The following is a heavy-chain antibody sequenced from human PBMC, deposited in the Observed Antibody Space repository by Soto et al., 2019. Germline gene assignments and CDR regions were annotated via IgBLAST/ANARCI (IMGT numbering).Heavy chain of an antibody. Sequence: SETLSLTCTVSGSSFNTINWGWVRQRAGQGLEWVGGIFFSGSTSFNPSLESGRAMSVDTSKNHFSLNLSSVLAADMAVYYCAREGSYSDFNFVDRILICSFDFSGQGPLVTVYS. J-gene: IGHJ4*02. CDR1: GSSFNTIN. V-gene: IGHV4-4*07. CDR3: AREGSYSDFNFVDRILICSFDF. CDR2: IFFSGST. D-gene: IGHD1-26*01.